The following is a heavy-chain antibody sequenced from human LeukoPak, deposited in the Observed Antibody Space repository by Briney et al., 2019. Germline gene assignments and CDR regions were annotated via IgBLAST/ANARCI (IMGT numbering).Heavy chain of an antibody. CDR2: ISSSSSYI. CDR1: GFTFSSYS. Sequence: PGGSLRLSCAASGFTFSSYSMNWVRQAPGKGLEWVSSISSSSSYIYYADPVKGRFTISRDNAKNSLYLQMNTLRAEDTAVYYCARAGQYYYYYYYMDVWGKGTTVTVSS. CDR3: ARAGQYYYYYYYMDV. J-gene: IGHJ6*03. V-gene: IGHV3-21*01.